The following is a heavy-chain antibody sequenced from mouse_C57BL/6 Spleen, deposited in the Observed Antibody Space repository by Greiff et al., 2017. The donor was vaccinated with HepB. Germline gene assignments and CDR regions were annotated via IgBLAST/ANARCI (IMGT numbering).Heavy chain of an antibody. V-gene: IGHV5-4*03. D-gene: IGHD1-1*01. CDR2: ISDGGSYT. Sequence: EVKVVESGGGLVKPGGSLKLSCAASGFTFSSYAMSWVRQTPEKRLEWVATISDGGSYTYYPDNVKGRFTISRDNAKNNLYLQMSHLKSEDTGMYYCARAYGSSLYFDYWGQGTTLTVSS. CDR3: ARAYGSSLYFDY. CDR1: GFTFSSYA. J-gene: IGHJ2*01.